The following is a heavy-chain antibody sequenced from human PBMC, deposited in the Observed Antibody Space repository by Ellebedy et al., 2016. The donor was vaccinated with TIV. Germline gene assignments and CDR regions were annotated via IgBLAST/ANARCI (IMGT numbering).Heavy chain of an antibody. D-gene: IGHD3-10*01. CDR1: GFTFSSYA. V-gene: IGHV3-30*01. CDR2: ISYDGSNK. CDR3: ARGYYYGSGSYWWFDP. Sequence: GESLKISCAASGFTFSSYAMHWVRQAPGKGLEWVAGISYDGSNKYYADSVKGRFTISRDNSKNTLYLQMNSLRAEDTAVYYCARGYYYGSGSYWWFDPWGQGTLVTVSS. J-gene: IGHJ5*02.